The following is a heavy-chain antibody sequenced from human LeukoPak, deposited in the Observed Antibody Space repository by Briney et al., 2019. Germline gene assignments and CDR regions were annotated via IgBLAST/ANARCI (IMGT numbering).Heavy chain of an antibody. Sequence: ASVKVSCKASGYSFTGYYMHWVRQAPGQGLEWMGWINPSSGGTNYAEKLQGRVTMTRDTSIGTAYMELSRLRSDDTAVYYCARDGVPIEYWGQGTLVTVSS. V-gene: IGHV1-2*02. D-gene: IGHD3-16*01. CDR3: ARDGVPIEY. CDR1: GYSFTGYY. CDR2: INPSSGGT. J-gene: IGHJ4*02.